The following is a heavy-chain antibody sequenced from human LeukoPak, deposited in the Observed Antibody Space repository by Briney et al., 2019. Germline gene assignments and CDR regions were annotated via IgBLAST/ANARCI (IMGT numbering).Heavy chain of an antibody. CDR2: IYYSGST. CDR1: GGSISSYY. Sequence: SETLSLTCTVSGGSISSYYWSWIRQPPGKGLEWIGYIYYSGSTYYNPSLKSRVTISVDTSKNQFSLKLSSVTAADTAVYYCARDLDSLSSSFDYWGQGTLVTVSS. J-gene: IGHJ4*02. D-gene: IGHD6-13*01. CDR3: ARDLDSLSSSFDY. V-gene: IGHV4-59*12.